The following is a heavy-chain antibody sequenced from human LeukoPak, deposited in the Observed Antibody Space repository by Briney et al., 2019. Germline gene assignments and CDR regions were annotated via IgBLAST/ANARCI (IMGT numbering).Heavy chain of an antibody. Sequence: GGSLRLSCAASGFTFSSYWMSWVRQAPGKGLEWVGNINQDGSDKYCVDSVKGRFTISRDNAKNSLYLQMNSLRAEDTAVYYCAKGSQYCSSTSCHRGYFQHWGQGTLVTVSS. CDR2: INQDGSDK. V-gene: IGHV3-7*01. CDR3: AKGSQYCSSTSCHRGYFQH. CDR1: GFTFSSYW. D-gene: IGHD2-2*01. J-gene: IGHJ1*01.